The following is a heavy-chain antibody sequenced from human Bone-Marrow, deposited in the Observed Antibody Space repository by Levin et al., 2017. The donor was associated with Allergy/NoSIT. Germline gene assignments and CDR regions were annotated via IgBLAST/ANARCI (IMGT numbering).Heavy chain of an antibody. CDR3: ARRGYHNVGFDY. CDR1: GDSIHSAYY. CDR2: IHYTGRT. V-gene: IGHV4-39*02. J-gene: IGHJ4*02. D-gene: IGHD5-12*01. Sequence: SQTLSLPCTVSGDSIHSAYYWGWIRQPPGKGLDWVGYIHYTGRTYYNPSLKSRVTISVDTSKNRFSLRLSSVTAADTAVYYCARRGYHNVGFDYWGQGTLVTVSS.